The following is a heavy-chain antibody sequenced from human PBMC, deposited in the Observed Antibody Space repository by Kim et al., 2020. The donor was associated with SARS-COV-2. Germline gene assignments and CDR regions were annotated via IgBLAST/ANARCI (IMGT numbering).Heavy chain of an antibody. V-gene: IGHV3-13*04. CDR2: IGTAGDT. CDR3: ARGPKPYSSSVSILYGMDV. Sequence: GGSLRLSCAASGFTFSSYDMHWVRQATGKGLEWVSAIGTAGDTYYPGSVKGRFTISRENAKNSLYLQMNSLRAGDTAVYYCARGPKPYSSSVSILYGMDVWGQGTTVTVSS. CDR1: GFTFSSYD. D-gene: IGHD6-6*01. J-gene: IGHJ6*02.